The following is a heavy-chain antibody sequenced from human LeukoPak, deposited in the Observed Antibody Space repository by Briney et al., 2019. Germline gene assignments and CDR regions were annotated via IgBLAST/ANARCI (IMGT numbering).Heavy chain of an antibody. D-gene: IGHD6-13*01. J-gene: IGHJ6*03. Sequence: GGSLRLSCAASGFTFSDYYMSWIRQAPGKGLEWVSYISSSGSTIYYADSVKGRFTISRDNAKNSLYLQMNSLRAEDTAVYYCARESWQQLVCYYYYMDVWGKGTTVTVSS. CDR2: ISSSGSTI. CDR1: GFTFSDYY. CDR3: ARESWQQLVCYYYYMDV. V-gene: IGHV3-11*04.